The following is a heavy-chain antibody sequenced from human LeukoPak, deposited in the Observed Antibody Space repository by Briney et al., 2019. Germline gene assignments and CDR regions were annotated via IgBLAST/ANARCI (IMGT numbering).Heavy chain of an antibody. V-gene: IGHV1-2*02. J-gene: IGHJ4*02. CDR1: GYTFTGYY. D-gene: IGHD6-6*01. CDR2: INPNSGGT. Sequence: ASVKVSCKASGYTFTGYYMHWVRQAPGQGREWMGWINPNSGGTNYAQKFQGRVTMTRDTSISTAYMELSRLRSDDTAVYYCARAGVAARHLDYWGQGTLVTVSS. CDR3: ARAGVAARHLDY.